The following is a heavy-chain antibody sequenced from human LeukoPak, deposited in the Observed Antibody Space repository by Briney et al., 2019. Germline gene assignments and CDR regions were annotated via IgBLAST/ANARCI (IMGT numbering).Heavy chain of an antibody. D-gene: IGHD5-12*01. CDR1: GFTFGDYA. Sequence: GGSLRLSCAVSGFTFGDYAMHWVRQVPGKGLEWVSGINWNSDSIGYADSVKGRFTTSRDNAKNSLYLQMNSLRAEDTAFYYCAINGGGDSGYGNFDYWGQGTLVTVSS. V-gene: IGHV3-9*01. J-gene: IGHJ4*02. CDR2: INWNSDSI. CDR3: AINGGGDSGYGNFDY.